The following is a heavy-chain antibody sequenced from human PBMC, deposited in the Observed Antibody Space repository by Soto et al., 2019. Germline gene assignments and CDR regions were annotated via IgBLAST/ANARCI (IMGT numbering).Heavy chain of an antibody. CDR1: GFTFSSYG. V-gene: IGHV3-33*01. J-gene: IGHJ4*02. Sequence: GGSLRLSCAASGFTFSSYGMHWVRQAPGKGLEWVAVIWNDGSNENYADSVKGRFTISRDNSKNTLYLQMNSLRAEDTAVYYCATDRGSSPFDYWGQGTLVTVSS. CDR2: IWNDGSNE. CDR3: ATDRGSSPFDY.